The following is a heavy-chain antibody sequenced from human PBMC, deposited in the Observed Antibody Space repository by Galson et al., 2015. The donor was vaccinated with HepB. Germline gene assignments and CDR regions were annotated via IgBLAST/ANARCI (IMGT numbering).Heavy chain of an antibody. V-gene: IGHV3-30*04. J-gene: IGHJ4*02. Sequence: SLRLSCAASGFTFSSYAMHWVRQAPGKGLEWVAVISYDGSNKYYADSVKGRFTISRDNSKNTLYLQMNSLRAEDTAVYYCARERIVATRGYFDYWGQGTLVTVSS. CDR1: GFTFSSYA. CDR3: ARERIVATRGYFDY. D-gene: IGHD5-12*01. CDR2: ISYDGSNK.